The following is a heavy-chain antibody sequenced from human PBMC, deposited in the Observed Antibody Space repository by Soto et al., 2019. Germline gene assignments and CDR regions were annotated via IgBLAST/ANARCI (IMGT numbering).Heavy chain of an antibody. Sequence: GGSLRLSCAASGFTFSSYAMSWVRQAPGKGLEWVSAISGSGGSTYYADSVKGRFTISRDNSKNTLYLQMNSLRAEDTAVYYCARFFGARQGYYWGQGTLVTVSS. CDR1: GFTFSSYA. V-gene: IGHV3-23*01. CDR2: ISGSGGST. D-gene: IGHD1-26*01. J-gene: IGHJ4*02. CDR3: ARFFGARQGYY.